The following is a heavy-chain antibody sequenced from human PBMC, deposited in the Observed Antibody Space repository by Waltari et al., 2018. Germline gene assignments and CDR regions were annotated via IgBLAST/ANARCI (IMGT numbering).Heavy chain of an antibody. D-gene: IGHD1-26*01. Sequence: VQLVESGGGGVQPGRSLRLSCAASGFTFSSDWMSWVRQAPGKGLEWVANINQEGRWKDYVDSVKGSFTISRDNAKNSLYLQMNSLRAEDTAVYYCARDLTWWELSETNDAFDIWGQGTLVTVSS. V-gene: IGHV3-7*01. CDR1: GFTFSSDW. J-gene: IGHJ3*02. CDR2: INQEGRWK. CDR3: ARDLTWWELSETNDAFDI.